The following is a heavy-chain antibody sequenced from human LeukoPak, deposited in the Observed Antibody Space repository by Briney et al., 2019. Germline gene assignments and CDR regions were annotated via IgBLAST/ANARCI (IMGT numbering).Heavy chain of an antibody. CDR2: IYGSGST. CDR1: GGSISSSSYY. Sequence: SDTLSLTCTVSGGSISSSSYYWGWLRQPAGKGLEWIGRIYGSGSTNYNPSLKSRITIAVDTSKNQFSLKLSSVTAADTAVYYCASSVTTSDWYFDLWGRGTLVTVSS. V-gene: IGHV4-61*02. D-gene: IGHD4-17*01. CDR3: ASSVTTSDWYFDL. J-gene: IGHJ2*01.